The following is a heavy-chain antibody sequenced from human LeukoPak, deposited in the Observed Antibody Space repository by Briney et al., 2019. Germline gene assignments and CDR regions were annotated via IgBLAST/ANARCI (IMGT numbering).Heavy chain of an antibody. V-gene: IGHV4-59*01. J-gene: IGHJ2*01. CDR3: ARVYYSNSYDYWYFDL. D-gene: IGHD6-13*01. Sequence: PSETLSLTCTVSGGSIRSYYWSWIRQPPGKGREWIAYIYYSGSTNYNPSLKSRVTISVDTSKNQFSLMLSSVTAADTAVYYCARVYYSNSYDYWYFDLWGRGTLVTVSS. CDR1: GGSIRSYY. CDR2: IYYSGST.